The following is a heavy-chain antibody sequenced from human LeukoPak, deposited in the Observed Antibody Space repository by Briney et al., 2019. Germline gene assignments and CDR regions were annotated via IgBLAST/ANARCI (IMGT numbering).Heavy chain of an antibody. V-gene: IGHV3-53*04. D-gene: IGHD3-10*01. Sequence: GGSLRLSCAASGFTVSSNYMSWVRQAPGKGLEWVSVIYSGGSTYYADSVKGRFTISRHNSKNTLYLQMNGLRAEDTAVYYCARVGSGYFDYWGQGTLVTVSS. CDR2: IYSGGST. CDR3: ARVGSGYFDY. J-gene: IGHJ4*02. CDR1: GFTVSSNY.